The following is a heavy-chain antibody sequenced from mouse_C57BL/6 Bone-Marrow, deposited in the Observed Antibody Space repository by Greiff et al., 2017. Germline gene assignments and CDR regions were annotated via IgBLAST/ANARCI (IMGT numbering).Heavy chain of an antibody. CDR2: ISSGSSTI. V-gene: IGHV5-17*01. CDR3: ARYSNYYAMDY. CDR1: GFTFSDYG. D-gene: IGHD2-5*01. J-gene: IGHJ4*01. Sequence: EVHLVESGGGLVKPGGSLKLSCAASGFTFSDYGMHWVRPAPAKGLEWVAYISSGSSTIYYADTVKGRFSISRDNAKNTLFLQMTSLRSEDTAMYYCARYSNYYAMDYWGQGTSVTVSS.